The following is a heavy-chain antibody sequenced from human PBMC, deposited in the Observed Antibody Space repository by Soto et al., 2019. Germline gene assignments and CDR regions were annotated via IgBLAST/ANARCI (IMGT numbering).Heavy chain of an antibody. CDR1: GYTFTSYY. Sequence: QVQLVQSGAEVKKPGASVKVSCKASGYTFTSYYMHWVRQAPGQGLEWMGIINPSGGSTSYAQKCQGRVTMTRDTSTSTVYMELSSLRSEDTAVYYCARSRAGYYDSSGYNWGFDYWGQGTLVTVSS. J-gene: IGHJ4*02. CDR3: ARSRAGYYDSSGYNWGFDY. D-gene: IGHD3-22*01. V-gene: IGHV1-46*01. CDR2: INPSGGST.